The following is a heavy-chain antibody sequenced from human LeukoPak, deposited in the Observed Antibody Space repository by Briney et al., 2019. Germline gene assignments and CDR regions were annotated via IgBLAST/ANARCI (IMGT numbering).Heavy chain of an antibody. CDR3: ARGDLDILTGYPSRGGDV. CDR2: IYYSGST. J-gene: IGHJ6*02. CDR1: GGSISSYY. D-gene: IGHD3-9*01. V-gene: IGHV4-59*01. Sequence: PSETLSLTCTVSGGSISSYYWSWIRQPPGKGLEWIVCIYYSGSTNYNPSLKSRVTISVDTSKNQFSLKLSSVTAADTAVYYCARGDLDILTGYPSRGGDVWGQGTTVTVSS.